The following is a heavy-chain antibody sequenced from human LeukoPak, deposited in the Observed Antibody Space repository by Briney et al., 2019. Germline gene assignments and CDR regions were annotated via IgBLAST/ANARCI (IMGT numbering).Heavy chain of an antibody. J-gene: IGHJ4*02. CDR2: ISSSSSYI. CDR1: GFTFSSYS. V-gene: IGHV3-21*01. Sequence: GGSLRLSCAASGFTFSSYSMNWVRQAPGKGLEWVSSISSSSSYIYYADSVKGRFTISRDNAKNSLYLQMNSLRAEDTAVYYCARGAYYYDSRGYYIGLDYWGQGTLVNVYS. CDR3: ARGAYYYDSRGYYIGLDY. D-gene: IGHD3-22*01.